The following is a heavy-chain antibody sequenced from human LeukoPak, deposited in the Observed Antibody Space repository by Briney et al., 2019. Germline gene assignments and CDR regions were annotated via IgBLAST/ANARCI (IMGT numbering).Heavy chain of an antibody. Sequence: GGSLRLSCAAPGFTFSDYYMSWIRQAPGKGLEWVSYISSSGSTIYYADSVKGRFTISRDNAKNSLYLQMNSLRAEDTAVYYCARDLGLYYYDSSGYHAFDIWGQGTMVTVSS. CDR2: ISSSGSTI. J-gene: IGHJ3*02. CDR3: ARDLGLYYYDSSGYHAFDI. V-gene: IGHV3-11*04. D-gene: IGHD3-22*01. CDR1: GFTFSDYY.